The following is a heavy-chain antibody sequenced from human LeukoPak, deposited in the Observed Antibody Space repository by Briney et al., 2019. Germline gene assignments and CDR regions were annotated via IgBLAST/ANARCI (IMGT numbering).Heavy chain of an antibody. Sequence: GGSLRLSCAASGFTFSSYWMNWARQAPGQGLVWVSRINNDGGSTSYADSVKGRFTISRGNAKNALYLQMNSLRVEDTALYYCARVTCSSSTSCATVDFWGQGTLVTVSS. D-gene: IGHD2-2*01. V-gene: IGHV3-74*01. J-gene: IGHJ4*02. CDR1: GFTFSSYW. CDR3: ARVTCSSSTSCATVDF. CDR2: INNDGGST.